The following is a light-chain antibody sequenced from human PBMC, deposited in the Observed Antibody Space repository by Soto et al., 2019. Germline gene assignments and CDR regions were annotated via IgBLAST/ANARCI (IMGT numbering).Light chain of an antibody. Sequence: DIQLTQSPSFLSASVGDRVTITCRASQSISSYLNWYQQKPGKAPKLLIYAASSLQSGVPSRFSGSGSGTDFTLTISSLQPEDFATYYCQQGYSNPWTFGQGTKVDIK. V-gene: IGKV1-39*01. CDR2: AAS. CDR1: QSISSY. J-gene: IGKJ1*01. CDR3: QQGYSNPWT.